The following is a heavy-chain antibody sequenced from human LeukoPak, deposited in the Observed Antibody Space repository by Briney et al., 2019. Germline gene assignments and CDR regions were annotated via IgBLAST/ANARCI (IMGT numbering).Heavy chain of an antibody. D-gene: IGHD4-17*01. Sequence: SVTVSCKASGGTFSSYAISWVRQAPGQGLEWMGGIIPIFGTANYAQKFQGRVTITADESTSTAYMELSSLRSEDTAVYYCAGYHDYGDYRAFDIWGQGTMVTVSS. CDR3: AGYHDYGDYRAFDI. J-gene: IGHJ3*02. CDR1: GGTFSSYA. CDR2: IIPIFGTA. V-gene: IGHV1-69*01.